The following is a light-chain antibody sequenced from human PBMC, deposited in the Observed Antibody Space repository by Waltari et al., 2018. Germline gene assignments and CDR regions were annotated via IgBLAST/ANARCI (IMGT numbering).Light chain of an antibody. CDR3: YSVSANSWV. Sequence: SYELTQPSSVSLSPGQTANIPCSGNVLAKKYGRWLQQKPGQAPMLLIYRDNARPSGLPERFSGSSSGTTVTLTISGAHVEDEADYYCYSVSANSWVFGGGTRLTVL. CDR1: VLAKKY. CDR2: RDN. V-gene: IGLV3-27*01. J-gene: IGLJ3*02.